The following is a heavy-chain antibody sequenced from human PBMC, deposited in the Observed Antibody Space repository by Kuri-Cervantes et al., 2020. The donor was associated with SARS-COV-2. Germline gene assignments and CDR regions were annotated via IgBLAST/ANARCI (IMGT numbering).Heavy chain of an antibody. D-gene: IGHD3-10*01. J-gene: IGHJ4*02. CDR2: INHSGST. CDR1: GYSISSGYY. V-gene: IGHV4-38-2*02. CDR3: ASEGERLLWFGELSR. Sequence: SETLSLTCTVSGYSISSGYYWGWIRQPPGKGLEWIGEINHSGSTNYNPSLKSRVTISVDTSKNQFSLKLSSVTAADTAVYYCASEGERLLWFGELSRWGQGTLVTVSS.